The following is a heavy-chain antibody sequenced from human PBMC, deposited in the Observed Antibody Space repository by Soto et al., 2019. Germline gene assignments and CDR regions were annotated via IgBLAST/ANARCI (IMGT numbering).Heavy chain of an antibody. V-gene: IGHV3-74*01. CDR2: INSDGSST. D-gene: IGHD6-6*01. J-gene: IGHJ6*02. CDR1: GFTFSSYW. Sequence: PGGSLRLSCAASGFTFSSYWMHWVRQAPGKGLVWVSRINSDGSSTSYADSVKGRFTISRDNAKNTLYLQMNSLRAEDTAVYYRASLPREGIAARIWDINYYYYGMDVWGQGTTVTVSS. CDR3: ASLPREGIAARIWDINYYYYGMDV.